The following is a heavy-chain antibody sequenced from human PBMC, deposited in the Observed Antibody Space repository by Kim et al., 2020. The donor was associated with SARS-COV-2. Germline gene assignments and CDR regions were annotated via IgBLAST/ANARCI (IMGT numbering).Heavy chain of an antibody. J-gene: IGHJ3*02. CDR3: ARQDIVVVPAENNQWSGDAFDI. D-gene: IGHD2-2*01. CDR1: GGSISSGDYY. V-gene: IGHV4-30-4*01. CDR2: IYYSGST. Sequence: SETLSLTCTVSGGSISSGDYYWSWIRQPPGKGLEWIGYIYYSGSTYYNPSLKSRVTISVDTSKNQFSLKLSSVTAADTAVYYCARQDIVVVPAENNQWSGDAFDIWGQGTMVTVSS.